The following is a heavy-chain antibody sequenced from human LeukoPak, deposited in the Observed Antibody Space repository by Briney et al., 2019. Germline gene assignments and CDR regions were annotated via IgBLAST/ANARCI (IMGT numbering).Heavy chain of an antibody. CDR3: ANGDGFDY. J-gene: IGHJ4*02. CDR1: GFTFSTYW. V-gene: IGHV3-7*01. Sequence: GGSLRLSCATSGFTFSTYWMSWVREAPGKGRECVANIKQEGSEKYYADSVTGRFTISRDNTKNLLYLQMNSLGVEDTAGYYCANGDGFDYWGQGTLVTVSS. D-gene: IGHD5-24*01. CDR2: IKQEGSEK.